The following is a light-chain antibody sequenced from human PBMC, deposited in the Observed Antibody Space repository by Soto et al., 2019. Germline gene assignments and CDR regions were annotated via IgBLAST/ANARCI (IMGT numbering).Light chain of an antibody. J-gene: IGKJ4*01. Sequence: IVMTQSPAALSVSPGERATLSCRASQSVSSNLAWYQQKPGQAPRLLIYGASIRATGIPARFSGSGSGTEFTLTISSLQSEDFAVYYCQQYNNFLTFGGGTKVDIK. CDR3: QQYNNFLT. CDR2: GAS. V-gene: IGKV3D-15*01. CDR1: QSVSSN.